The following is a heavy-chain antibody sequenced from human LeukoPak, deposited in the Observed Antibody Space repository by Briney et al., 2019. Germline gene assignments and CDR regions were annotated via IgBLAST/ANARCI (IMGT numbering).Heavy chain of an antibody. CDR2: INSDGSST. J-gene: IGHJ5*02. D-gene: IGHD2-2*02. V-gene: IGHV3-74*01. CDR1: GFPFSSYW. CDR3: ARDRKVVPAAIRAENWFDP. Sequence: GSLRIPCSASGFPFSSYWMHWVRQAPGKGLVLVSRINSDGSSTSYADSVKGRFTISRDNAKNTLYLQMNSLRAEDTAVYYCARDRKVVPAAIRAENWFDPWGQGTLVTVSS.